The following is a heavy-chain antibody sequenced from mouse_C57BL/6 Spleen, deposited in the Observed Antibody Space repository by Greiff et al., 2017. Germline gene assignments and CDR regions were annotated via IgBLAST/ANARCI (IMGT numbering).Heavy chain of an antibody. Sequence: QVQLQQSGPGLVAPSQRLTITCTVSGFSLTSYAISWVRQPPGKGLEWLGVIWTGGGTNYNSALKSSLSISTDNSKSQVFLKMNSMQTDDTARYYCARSLYDDYAMDYWGQGTSVTGSS. V-gene: IGHV2-9-1*01. CDR1: GFSLTSYA. CDR2: IWTGGGT. CDR3: ARSLYDDYAMDY. D-gene: IGHD2-3*01. J-gene: IGHJ4*01.